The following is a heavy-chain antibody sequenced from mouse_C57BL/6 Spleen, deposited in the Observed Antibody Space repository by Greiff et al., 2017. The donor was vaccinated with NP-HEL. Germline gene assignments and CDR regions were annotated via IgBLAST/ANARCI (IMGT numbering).Heavy chain of an antibody. J-gene: IGHJ3*01. Sequence: EVQLKQSGPELVKPGASVKMSCKASGYTFTDYNMHWVKQSHGKSLEWIGYINPNNGGTSYNQKFKGKATLTVNKSSSTAYMELRSLTSEDSAVYYCARGGDYSPWFAYWGQGTLVTVSA. V-gene: IGHV1-22*01. CDR3: ARGGDYSPWFAY. D-gene: IGHD1-1*01. CDR2: INPNNGGT. CDR1: GYTFTDYN.